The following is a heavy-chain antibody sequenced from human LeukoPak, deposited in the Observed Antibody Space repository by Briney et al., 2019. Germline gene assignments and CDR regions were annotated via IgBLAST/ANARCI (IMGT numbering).Heavy chain of an antibody. CDR1: GGSISSYY. V-gene: IGHV4-59*01. J-gene: IGHJ4*02. Sequence: SQTLSLTCTVSGGSISSYYWNWIRQPPGKGLEWIGYIYYSGSTNYNPSLKSRVTISVDTSKNQFSLKLSSVTAADTAVYYCARGADSSGYYSVFYFDYWGQGTLVTVSS. D-gene: IGHD3-22*01. CDR2: IYYSGST. CDR3: ARGADSSGYYSVFYFDY.